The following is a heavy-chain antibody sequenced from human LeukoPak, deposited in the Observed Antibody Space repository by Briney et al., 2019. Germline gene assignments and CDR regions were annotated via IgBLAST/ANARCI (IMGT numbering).Heavy chain of an antibody. Sequence: GGSLRLSCAASGFAFNNYVMSWVRQAPGKGLEWVSSISGSGGSTYYTDSVKGRFTISRDNSKNTLYLQMNSLRAEDTAVYYCAKDSTMSGSYYGMDVWGRGTTVTVSS. V-gene: IGHV3-23*01. D-gene: IGHD3-22*01. CDR3: AKDSTMSGSYYGMDV. CDR1: GFAFNNYV. J-gene: IGHJ6*02. CDR2: ISGSGGST.